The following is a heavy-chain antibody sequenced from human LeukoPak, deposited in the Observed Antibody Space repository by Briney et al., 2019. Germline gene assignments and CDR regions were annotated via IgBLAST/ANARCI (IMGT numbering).Heavy chain of an antibody. D-gene: IGHD3-10*01. CDR3: AGSMVRGVRTHFDY. CDR1: GYTFTSYG. Sequence: ASVKVSCKASGYTFTSYGISWVRQAPGQGLEWMGWISAYNGNTNYAQKLQGRVTMTTDTSTSTAYMELRSLRSDDTSVYYCAGSMVRGVRTHFDYWGQGTLVTVSS. CDR2: ISAYNGNT. V-gene: IGHV1-18*01. J-gene: IGHJ4*02.